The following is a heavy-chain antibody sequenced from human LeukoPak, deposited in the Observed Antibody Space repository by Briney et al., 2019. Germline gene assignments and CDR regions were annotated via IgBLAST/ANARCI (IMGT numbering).Heavy chain of an antibody. CDR3: ARIRSYDYVWGSYRYPYYFDY. CDR2: INTNTRNP. Sequence: ASVKVSCKASGYTFTSYAMNWVRQAPGQGLEWMGWINTNTRNPTYAQGFTGRFVFSLDTSVSTAYLQISSLKAEDTAVYYCARIRSYDYVWGSYRYPYYFDYWGQGTLVTVSS. D-gene: IGHD3-16*02. J-gene: IGHJ4*02. CDR1: GYTFTSYA. V-gene: IGHV7-4-1*02.